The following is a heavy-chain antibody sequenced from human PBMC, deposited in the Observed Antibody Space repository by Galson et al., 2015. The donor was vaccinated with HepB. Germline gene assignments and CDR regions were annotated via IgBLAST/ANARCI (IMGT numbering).Heavy chain of an antibody. CDR1: GYTLTELS. J-gene: IGHJ6*02. V-gene: IGHV1-24*01. Sequence: SVKVSCKVSGYTLTELSMHWVRQAPGKGLEWMGGFDPEDGETIYAQKFQGRATMTEDTSTDTAYIELSSLRSEDTAVYYCATDAMRITIFGVVPRTRYYYGMDVWGQGTTVTVSS. D-gene: IGHD3-3*01. CDR2: FDPEDGET. CDR3: ATDAMRITIFGVVPRTRYYYGMDV.